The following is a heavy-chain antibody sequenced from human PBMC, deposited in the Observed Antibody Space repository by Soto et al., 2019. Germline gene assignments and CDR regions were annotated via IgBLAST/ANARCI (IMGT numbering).Heavy chain of an antibody. J-gene: IGHJ6*02. CDR3: AKGRRITIFGVVVGYYGMDV. D-gene: IGHD3-3*01. CDR2: IYYSGST. CDR1: GGSISSSSYY. Sequence: ETLSLTCTVSGGSISSSSYYWGCIRHPPGKGLEWIGSIYYSGSTYYNPSLKSRVTISVDTSKNQFSLKLSSVTAADTAVYYCAKGRRITIFGVVVGYYGMDVWGQGTTVTVSS. V-gene: IGHV4-39*01.